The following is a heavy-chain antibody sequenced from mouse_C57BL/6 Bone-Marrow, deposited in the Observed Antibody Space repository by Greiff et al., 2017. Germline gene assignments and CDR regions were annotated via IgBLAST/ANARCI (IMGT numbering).Heavy chain of an antibody. Sequence: EVMLVESGGGLVKPGGSLKLSCAASGFTFSDYGMHWVRQAPEKGLEWVAYISSGSSTIYYADTVKGRFTISRDNAKNTLFLQMTSLRSADTAMYYCARESNYPYAMDYWGQGTSVTVSS. CDR1: GFTFSDYG. V-gene: IGHV5-17*01. J-gene: IGHJ4*01. CDR3: ARESNYPYAMDY. CDR2: ISSGSSTI. D-gene: IGHD2-5*01.